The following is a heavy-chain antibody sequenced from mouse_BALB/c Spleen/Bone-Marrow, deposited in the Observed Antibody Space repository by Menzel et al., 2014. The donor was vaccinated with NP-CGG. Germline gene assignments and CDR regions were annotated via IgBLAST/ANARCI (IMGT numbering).Heavy chain of an antibody. CDR3: ARTGY. CDR1: GYTFTDYY. CDR2: VTPYNGGT. J-gene: IGHJ2*01. Sequence: VQLQQSGPELVKPGASVEMSCKASGYTFTDYYMDWVKQSHGESFEWIGRVTPYNGGTTYNQKFKGKATLTVDKSSSTAYMALNSLTSEDSAVYYCARTGYWGQGTTLTVSS. V-gene: IGHV1-19*01.